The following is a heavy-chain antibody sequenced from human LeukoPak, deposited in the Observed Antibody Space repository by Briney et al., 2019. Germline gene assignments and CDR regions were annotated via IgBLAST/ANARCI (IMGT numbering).Heavy chain of an antibody. CDR2: ISGSGGST. Sequence: GGSPRLSCAASGFTFSSYAMSWVRQAPGKGLEWVSAISGSGGSTYYADSVKGRFTISRDNSKNTLYLQMNSLRAEDTAVYYXXXXCYDFWSGYSDYWGQGTLVTVSS. J-gene: IGHJ4*02. D-gene: IGHD3-3*01. CDR3: XXXCYDFWSGYSDY. V-gene: IGHV3-23*01. CDR1: GFTFSSYA.